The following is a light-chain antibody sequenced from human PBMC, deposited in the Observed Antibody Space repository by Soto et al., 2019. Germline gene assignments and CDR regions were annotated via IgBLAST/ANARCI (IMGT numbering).Light chain of an antibody. Sequence: EIVLTKSPATLSLSPGERATLSCRASQSVSSYLAWYKQTPGQAPRTFSYEASNRATGIPARFSGSGSGTDFTLTISSLEPEAFEVYYCQQRSNWPITFGQGTRLEI. CDR3: QQRSNWPIT. J-gene: IGKJ5*01. V-gene: IGKV3-11*01. CDR2: EAS. CDR1: QSVSSY.